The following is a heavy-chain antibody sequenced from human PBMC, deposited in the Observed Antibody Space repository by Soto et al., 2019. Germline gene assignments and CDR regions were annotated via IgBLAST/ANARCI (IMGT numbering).Heavy chain of an antibody. CDR2: IYYSGST. CDR1: GGSISSGGYY. Sequence: QVQLQESGPGLVKPSQTLSLTCTVSGGSISSGGYYWSWIRQHPGKGLEWIGYIYYSGSTYYNPSLKSRVXKSXDXSKNQFSLKLSSVTAADTAVYYWARVVSSSWHPMGVWGQGTLVTVSS. J-gene: IGHJ4*02. V-gene: IGHV4-31*03. CDR3: ARVVSSSWHPMGV. D-gene: IGHD6-13*01.